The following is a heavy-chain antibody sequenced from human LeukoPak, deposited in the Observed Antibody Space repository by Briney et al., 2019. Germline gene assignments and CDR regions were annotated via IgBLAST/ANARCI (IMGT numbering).Heavy chain of an antibody. Sequence: GGSLRLSCAASGFTVSSNYMSWVRQAPGKGLERVSFIYSGGSTYYADSVKGRFTISRDNSKNTLYLQMNSLRAEDTAVYYCARGTQYCSSTSCYFDYWGQGTLVTVSS. CDR3: ARGTQYCSSTSCYFDY. CDR1: GFTVSSNY. D-gene: IGHD2-2*01. V-gene: IGHV3-53*01. CDR2: IYSGGST. J-gene: IGHJ4*02.